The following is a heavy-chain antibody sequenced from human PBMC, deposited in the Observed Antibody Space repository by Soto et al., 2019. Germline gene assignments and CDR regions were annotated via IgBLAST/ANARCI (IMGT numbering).Heavy chain of an antibody. CDR2: IKQDGSEK. CDR3: ARGLLTFDY. J-gene: IGHJ4*02. D-gene: IGHD2-8*02. Sequence: GGSLRLSCAVSGFTFGNSGMSWVRQAPGKGLEWVANIKQDGSEKYYGDSVKGRFTISRDNAKNSLYLQLNSLRAEDTAVYCCARGLLTFDYWGQGTLVTVSS. CDR1: GFTFGNSG. V-gene: IGHV3-7*01.